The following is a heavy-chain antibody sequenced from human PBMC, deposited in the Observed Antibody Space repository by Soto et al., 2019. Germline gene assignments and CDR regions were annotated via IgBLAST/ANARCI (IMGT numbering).Heavy chain of an antibody. V-gene: IGHV3-7*01. J-gene: IGHJ4*02. Sequence: EVQLVESGGGLVQPGGSLRLSCAASGFTFSSYWMSWVRQAPGKGLEWVANIKQDGSEKYYVDSVNGRFTISRDNAKNSLYLQMNSLRAEDTAVYYCARDRTGDYFDYWGQGTLVTVSS. CDR2: IKQDGSEK. CDR1: GFTFSSYW. D-gene: IGHD1-1*01. CDR3: ARDRTGDYFDY.